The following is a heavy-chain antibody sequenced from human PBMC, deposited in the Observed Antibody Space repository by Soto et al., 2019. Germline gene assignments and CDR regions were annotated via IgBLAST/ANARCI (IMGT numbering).Heavy chain of an antibody. V-gene: IGHV4-39*01. CDR3: ARRGPGTYFDY. J-gene: IGHJ4*02. Sequence: SETLSLTCTVSGGSISSGDYYWSWIRQPPGKGLEWIGSIYYSGSTYYNPSLKSRVTISVDTSKNQFSLKLSSVTAADTAVYYCARRGPGTYFDYWGQGTLVTVSS. D-gene: IGHD6-13*01. CDR2: IYYSGST. CDR1: GGSISSGDYY.